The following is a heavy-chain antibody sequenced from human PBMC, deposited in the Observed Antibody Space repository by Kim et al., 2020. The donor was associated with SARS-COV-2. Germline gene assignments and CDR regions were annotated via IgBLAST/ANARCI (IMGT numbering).Heavy chain of an antibody. Sequence: GGSLRLSCAASGFTFSSYAMSWVRQAPGKGLEWVSAISGSGGSTYYADSVKGRFTISRDNSKNTLYLQMNSLRAEDTAVYYCAKDGGRSVVVTAMRFDYWGQGTLVTVSS. CDR3: AKDGGRSVVVTAMRFDY. D-gene: IGHD2-21*02. CDR2: ISGSGGST. V-gene: IGHV3-23*01. J-gene: IGHJ4*02. CDR1: GFTFSSYA.